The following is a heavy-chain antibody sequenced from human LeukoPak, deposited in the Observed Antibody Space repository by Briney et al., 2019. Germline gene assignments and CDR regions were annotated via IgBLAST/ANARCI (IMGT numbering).Heavy chain of an antibody. D-gene: IGHD1-20*01. CDR2: IRSKTDGGTA. Sequence: GGSLRLSCAASGFTFTGAWMSWLRQAPGKGLEWVGRIRSKTDGGTADYAAPVKGRFSISRDDSKIMVYLQMNSLKTEDTAVYYCASYNSRNAFNFWGQGTLVTVSS. CDR1: GFTFTGAW. V-gene: IGHV3-15*01. J-gene: IGHJ3*01. CDR3: ASYNSRNAFNF.